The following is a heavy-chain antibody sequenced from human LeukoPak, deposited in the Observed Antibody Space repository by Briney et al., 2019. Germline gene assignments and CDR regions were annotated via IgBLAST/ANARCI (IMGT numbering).Heavy chain of an antibody. D-gene: IGHD4-17*01. CDR1: GFSFISYG. J-gene: IGHJ4*02. CDR2: ISDDGRNK. Sequence: GGSLRLSCAASGFSFISYGMHWVRQAPGKGLEWVGVISDDGRNKKYADSVKGRFTISRDNSKDTLYLQMNSLRDEDTAVYYCARRPSDYGDYVTYFDYWGQGTLVTVSS. V-gene: IGHV3-30*03. CDR3: ARRPSDYGDYVTYFDY.